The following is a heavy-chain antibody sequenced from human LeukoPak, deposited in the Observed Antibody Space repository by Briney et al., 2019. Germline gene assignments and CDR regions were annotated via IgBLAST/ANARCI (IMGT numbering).Heavy chain of an antibody. J-gene: IGHJ4*02. CDR1: GFLFSGYT. V-gene: IGHV3-23*01. Sequence: GGSLRLSCAASGFLFSGYTMNWVRQAPGKGLEWVSAIGGNGDWTKYADSVKGRFTISRDNSKNTVWLQMVSLRGEDMGIYYCAKDEKPDGRWNIDHWGQGTLVTVSS. CDR2: IGGNGDWT. D-gene: IGHD1/OR15-1a*01. CDR3: AKDEKPDGRWNIDH.